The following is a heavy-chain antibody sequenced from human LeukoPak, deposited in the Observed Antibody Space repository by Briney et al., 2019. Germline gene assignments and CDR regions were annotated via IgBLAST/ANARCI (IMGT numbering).Heavy chain of an antibody. Sequence: GGSLRLSCAASGFTFSNYWMQWVRQAPGKGLVWVSRINGEGGTSYADSVKGRFTISRDNAKNTVHLQMNSLRAEDTAVYYCARDLVYGSGSCGHWGQGTLVTVSS. D-gene: IGHD3-10*01. J-gene: IGHJ4*02. V-gene: IGHV3-74*01. CDR2: INGEGGT. CDR1: GFTFSNYW. CDR3: ARDLVYGSGSCGH.